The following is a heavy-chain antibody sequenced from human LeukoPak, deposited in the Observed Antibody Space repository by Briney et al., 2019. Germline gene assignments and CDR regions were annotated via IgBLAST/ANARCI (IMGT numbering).Heavy chain of an antibody. Sequence: SETLSLTCTVSGGSISSSSYHWGWIRQPPGKGLEWIGSIYYSGSTYYNPSLKSRVTISVDTSKNQFSLKLSSVTAADTAVYYCARGGSSFPKGYYFDYWGQGTLVTVSS. V-gene: IGHV4-39*07. CDR1: GGSISSSSYH. D-gene: IGHD3-10*01. CDR2: IYYSGST. J-gene: IGHJ4*02. CDR3: ARGGSSFPKGYYFDY.